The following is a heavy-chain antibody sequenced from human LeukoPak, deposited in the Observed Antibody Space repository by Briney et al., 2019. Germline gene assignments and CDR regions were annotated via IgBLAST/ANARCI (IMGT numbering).Heavy chain of an antibody. CDR1: GGSISSSSYY. Sequence: SETLSLTCTVSGGSISSSSYYWGWIRQPPGKGPEWIGSIYYSGSTYYNPSLKSRVTISVDTSKNQFSLKLSSVTAADTAVYYCARPRGAARPHWFDPWGQGTLVTVSS. V-gene: IGHV4-39*01. CDR3: ARPRGAARPHWFDP. D-gene: IGHD6-6*01. CDR2: IYYSGST. J-gene: IGHJ5*02.